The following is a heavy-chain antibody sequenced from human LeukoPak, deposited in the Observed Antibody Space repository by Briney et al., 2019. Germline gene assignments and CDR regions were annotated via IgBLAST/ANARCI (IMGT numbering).Heavy chain of an antibody. D-gene: IGHD3-10*01. Sequence: SETLSLTCAVYGGSFSGYYWSWIRQPPGKGLEWIGEINHSGSTNYNPSLKSRVTISVDTSKNQFSLKLSSVTAADTAVYYCAGQLLWFGELLLDYWGQGTLVTVSS. J-gene: IGHJ4*02. CDR1: GGSFSGYY. V-gene: IGHV4-34*01. CDR2: INHSGST. CDR3: AGQLLWFGELLLDY.